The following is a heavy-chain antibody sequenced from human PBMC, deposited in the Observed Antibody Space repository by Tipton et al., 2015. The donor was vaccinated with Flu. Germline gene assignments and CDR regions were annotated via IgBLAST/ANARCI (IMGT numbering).Heavy chain of an antibody. CDR1: GDSVRSDYY. D-gene: IGHD4-11*01. Sequence: TLSLTCSVSGDSVRSDYYWGWIRQSPGKGLEWIGNICPGSPYYNPSLKSRVTISVARSKNQFSLRLTSVTAADTAVYFCARRDFSNYVSEPKNWFDFWGQGTLVTVSS. J-gene: IGHJ5*01. CDR2: ICPGSP. CDR3: ARRDFSNYVSEPKNWFDF. V-gene: IGHV4-38-2*01.